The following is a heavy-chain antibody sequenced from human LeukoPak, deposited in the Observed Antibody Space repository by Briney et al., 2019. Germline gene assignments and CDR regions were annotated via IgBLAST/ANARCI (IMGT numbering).Heavy chain of an antibody. CDR3: AKDLASSRSGGTAYAFDI. J-gene: IGHJ3*02. D-gene: IGHD1-26*01. CDR2: ISGSSVST. V-gene: IGHV3-23*01. Sequence: GGSLRLSCAASGFTFSSYAMTWVRQAPGKGLEWVSTISGSSVSTNYADSVTGRFTISGDNPKNTLYLQMNSLRAEDTAVYYCAKDLASSRSGGTAYAFDIWGQGTMVTVSS. CDR1: GFTFSSYA.